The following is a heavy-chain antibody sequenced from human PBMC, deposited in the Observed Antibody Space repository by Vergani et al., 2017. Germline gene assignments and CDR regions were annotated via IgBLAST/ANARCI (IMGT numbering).Heavy chain of an antibody. D-gene: IGHD3-10*01. Sequence: QVQLQQWGAGLLKPSETLSLTCAVYGRSFSGYYWSWIRQPPGKALEWIGYIYYSGSTNYNPSLRSRVTISVDTSKNQFSLKLSSVTAADTAVYYCAREGYYASGSYSRPYYYYYGMDVWGQGTTVTVSS. CDR2: IYYSGST. CDR1: GRSFSGYY. V-gene: IGHV4-34*11. J-gene: IGHJ6*02. CDR3: AREGYYASGSYSRPYYYYYGMDV.